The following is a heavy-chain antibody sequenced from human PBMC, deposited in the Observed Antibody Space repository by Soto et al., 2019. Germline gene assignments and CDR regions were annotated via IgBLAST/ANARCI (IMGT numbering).Heavy chain of an antibody. CDR2: ISWNSGSI. J-gene: IGHJ4*02. CDR1: GFTFDDYA. CDR3: AKDFFTMVRGVQGTYYFDY. V-gene: IGHV3-9*01. Sequence: PGGSLRLSCAASGFTFDDYAMHWVRQAPGKGLEWVSGISWNSGSIGYADSVKGRFTISRDNAKNSLYLQMNSLRAEDTALYYCAKDFFTMVRGVQGTYYFDYWGQGTLVTVSS. D-gene: IGHD3-10*01.